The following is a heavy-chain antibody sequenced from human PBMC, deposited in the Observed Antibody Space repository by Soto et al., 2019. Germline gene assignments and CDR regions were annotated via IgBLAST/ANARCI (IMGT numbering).Heavy chain of an antibody. CDR2: IDPSHSYT. CDR3: ARRYCRSTSCPRTYYGMDV. Sequence: GESLSIWCKVSGYSFTSYWIIWVLQMPGKCLECMGRIDPSHSYTNYSPSFQGHVTISADKSISTAYLQWSSLKSSDTAMYYCARRYCRSTSCPRTYYGMDVWGKGTTVTVSS. CDR1: GYSFTSYW. D-gene: IGHD2-2*01. J-gene: IGHJ6*04. V-gene: IGHV5-10-1*01.